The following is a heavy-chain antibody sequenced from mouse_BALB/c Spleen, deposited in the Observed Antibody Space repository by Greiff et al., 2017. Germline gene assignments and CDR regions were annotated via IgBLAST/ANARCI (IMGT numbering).Heavy chain of an antibody. CDR1: GFNIKDTY. CDR3: ALYDRPSYAMDY. CDR2: IDPANGNT. Sequence: EVKLMESGAELVKPGASVKLSCTASGFNIKDTYMHWVKQRPEQGLEWIGRIDPANGNTKYDPKFQGKATITADTSSNTAYLQLSSLTSEDTAVYYCALYDRPSYAMDYWGQGTSVTVSS. D-gene: IGHD2-12*01. J-gene: IGHJ4*01. V-gene: IGHV14-3*02.